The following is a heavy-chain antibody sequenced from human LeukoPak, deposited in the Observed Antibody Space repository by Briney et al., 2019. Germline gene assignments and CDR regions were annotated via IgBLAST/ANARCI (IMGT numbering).Heavy chain of an antibody. CDR1: GYTFTGYY. V-gene: IGHV1-2*02. D-gene: IGHD6-13*01. CDR3: AREPAAARAGRNWFDP. Sequence: ASVKVSCKASGYTFTGYYMHWVRQAPGQGLEWMGWIKPNSGGTNYAQKFQGRVTMTRDTSISTAYMELSRLRSDDTAVYYCAREPAAARAGRNWFDPWGQGTLVTVSS. CDR2: IKPNSGGT. J-gene: IGHJ5*02.